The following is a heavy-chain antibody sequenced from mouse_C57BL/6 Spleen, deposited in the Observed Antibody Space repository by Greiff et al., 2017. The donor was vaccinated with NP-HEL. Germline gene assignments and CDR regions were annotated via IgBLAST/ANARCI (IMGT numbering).Heavy chain of an antibody. J-gene: IGHJ3*01. CDR2: ISSGSSTI. V-gene: IGHV5-17*01. CDR1: GFTFSDYG. Sequence: DVMLVESGGGLVKPGGSLKLSCAASGFTFSDYGMHWVRQAPEKGLEWVAYISSGSSTIYYADTVKGRFTISRDNAKNTLFLQMTSLRSEDTAMYYFARGAYYYGSSYGWFAYWGQGTLVTVSA. CDR3: ARGAYYYGSSYGWFAY. D-gene: IGHD1-1*01.